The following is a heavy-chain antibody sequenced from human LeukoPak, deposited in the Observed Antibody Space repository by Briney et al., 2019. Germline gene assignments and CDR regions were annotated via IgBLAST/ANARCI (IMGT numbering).Heavy chain of an antibody. CDR2: IYYSGST. V-gene: IGHV4-59*01. J-gene: IGHJ2*01. CDR1: GGSIRSYY. CDR3: ARVYYSSSYDYWYFDL. D-gene: IGHD6-13*01. Sequence: SETLSLTCTVSGGSIRSYYWSWIRQPPGKGLEWIGYIYYSGSTNYNPSLKSRVTISVETSKNQFSLKLSSVTAADTAVYYCARVYYSSSYDYWYFDLWGRGTLVTVSS.